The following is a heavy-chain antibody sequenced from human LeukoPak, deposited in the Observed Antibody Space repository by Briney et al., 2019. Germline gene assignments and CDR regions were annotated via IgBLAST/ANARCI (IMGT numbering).Heavy chain of an antibody. J-gene: IGHJ5*01. CDR2: ISHDGSVK. CDR3: AKEGTTYSSTWFDS. Sequence: GGSVRLSCAASGFTFNNYGMQWVRQTPGKGLEWVTVISHDGSVKHYADSVKGRFTISRDTSKNTVYLQMNSLRPEDTAVYYCAKEGTTYSSTWFDSWGQGTLVTVSS. V-gene: IGHV3-30*18. D-gene: IGHD6-19*01. CDR1: GFTFNNYG.